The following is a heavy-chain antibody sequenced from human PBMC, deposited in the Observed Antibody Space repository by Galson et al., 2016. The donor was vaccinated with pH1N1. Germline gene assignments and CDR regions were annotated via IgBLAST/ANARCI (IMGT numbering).Heavy chain of an antibody. J-gene: IGHJ4*02. CDR1: GYTFTSFY. Sequence: SVKVSCKASGYTFTSFYIHWVRQAPGQGLEWMGRINPNRGDSHFAQTFQGRVAMTSDTSISTAYMELSSLRSDDTAFYYCAKASDLSAYDLDYFDYWGQGTLVTVSS. D-gene: IGHD5-12*01. CDR2: INPNRGDS. V-gene: IGHV1-2*06. CDR3: AKASDLSAYDLDYFDY.